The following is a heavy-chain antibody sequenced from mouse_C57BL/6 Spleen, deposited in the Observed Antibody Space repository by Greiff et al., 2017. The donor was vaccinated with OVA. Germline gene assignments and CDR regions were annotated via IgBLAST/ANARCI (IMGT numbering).Heavy chain of an antibody. D-gene: IGHD2-1*01. J-gene: IGHJ2*01. CDR3: AREILLGYYFDY. V-gene: IGHV3-6*01. CDR2: ISYDGSN. CDR1: GYSITSGYY. Sequence: EVQLQESGPGLVKPSQSLSLTCSVTGYSITSGYYWNWIRQFPGNKLEWMGYISYDGSNNYNPSLKNRISITRDTSKNQFFLKLNSVTTEDTATYDCAREILLGYYFDYWGQGTTLTGSS.